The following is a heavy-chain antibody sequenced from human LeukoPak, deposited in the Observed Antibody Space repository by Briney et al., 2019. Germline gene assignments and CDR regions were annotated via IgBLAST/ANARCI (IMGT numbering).Heavy chain of an antibody. Sequence: ASVKVSCKASGGTFSSYAISWVRQAPGEGLEWMGWISGSSGNTKYVQKFQGRATMTTDTSTSTAYMELRSLRSDDTAVYYCARDSNWGLFDYWGQGALVTVSS. V-gene: IGHV1-18*01. J-gene: IGHJ4*02. CDR3: ARDSNWGLFDY. D-gene: IGHD7-27*01. CDR2: ISGSSGNT. CDR1: GGTFSSYA.